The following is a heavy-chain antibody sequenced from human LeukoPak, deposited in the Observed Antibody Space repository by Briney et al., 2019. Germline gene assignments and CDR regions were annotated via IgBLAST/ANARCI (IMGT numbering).Heavy chain of an antibody. CDR3: ARGPSIAAAESSYYFDY. Sequence: ASVMVSCKASGYTFTSYDINWVRQATGQGLEWMGWMNPNSGNTGYAQKFQGRVTMTRNTSISTAYMELSSLRSEDTAVYYCARGPSIAAAESSYYFDYWGQGTLVTVSS. J-gene: IGHJ4*02. CDR2: MNPNSGNT. V-gene: IGHV1-8*01. D-gene: IGHD6-13*01. CDR1: GYTFTSYD.